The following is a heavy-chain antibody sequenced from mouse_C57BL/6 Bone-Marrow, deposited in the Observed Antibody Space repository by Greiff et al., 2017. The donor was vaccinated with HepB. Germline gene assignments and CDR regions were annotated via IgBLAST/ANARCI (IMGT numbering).Heavy chain of an antibody. CDR2: ISNGGGST. J-gene: IGHJ4*01. V-gene: IGHV5-12*01. CDR3: ARHGVTTVVAPYAMDY. CDR1: GFTFSDYY. Sequence: EVQLVESGGGLVQPGGSLKLSCAASGFTFSDYYMYWVRQTPEKRLEWVAYISNGGGSTYYPDTVKGRFTISRDNAKNTLYLQMSRLKSEDTAMYYCARHGVTTVVAPYAMDYWGQGTSVTVSS. D-gene: IGHD1-1*01.